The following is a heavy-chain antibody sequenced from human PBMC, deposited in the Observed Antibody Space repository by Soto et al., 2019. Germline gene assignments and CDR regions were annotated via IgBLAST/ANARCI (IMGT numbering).Heavy chain of an antibody. CDR2: IYYRGYT. Sequence: SETLSLTCTFSVGSITSYYWSCIRRPPGKGLELIGYIYYRGYTSYNPSLKRRVTISVDTSQNKFSLNLSSVTAADTAIYYCARVDHVKYYFEYWGQGSLVSVS. CDR1: VGSITSYY. CDR3: ARVDHVKYYFEY. J-gene: IGHJ4*02. V-gene: IGHV4-59*01.